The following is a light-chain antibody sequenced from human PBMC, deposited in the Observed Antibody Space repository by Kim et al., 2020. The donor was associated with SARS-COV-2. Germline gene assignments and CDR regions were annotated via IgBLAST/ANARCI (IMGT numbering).Light chain of an antibody. CDR2: GQN. CDR1: SVRSYS. Sequence: VRIECQGDSVRSYSASWDRQKSGQAPVLVIYGQNNRPSGIPDRFSGSSSGSTASLTITGAQAEDEADYYCSSRDNSGDHLVSVFGGGTKLTV. V-gene: IGLV3-19*01. CDR3: SSRDNSGDHLVSV. J-gene: IGLJ3*02.